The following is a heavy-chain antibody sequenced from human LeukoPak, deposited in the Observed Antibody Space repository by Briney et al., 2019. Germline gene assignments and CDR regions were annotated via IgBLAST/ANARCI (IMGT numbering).Heavy chain of an antibody. CDR1: GYTFTDYY. J-gene: IGHJ4*02. Sequence: ASVKVSCKASGYTFTDYYMHWVRQAPGQGLEWVGWVIPNSGGTNYAQKFQGRVTMTRDTSISTAYMELSRLRSDDTAAYYCASLGATNFDYWGQGTLVTVPS. D-gene: IGHD1-26*01. CDR2: VIPNSGGT. V-gene: IGHV1-2*02. CDR3: ASLGATNFDY.